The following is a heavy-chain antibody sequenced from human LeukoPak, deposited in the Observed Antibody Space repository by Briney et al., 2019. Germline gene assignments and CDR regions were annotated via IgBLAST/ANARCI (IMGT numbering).Heavy chain of an antibody. J-gene: IGHJ1*01. Sequence: ASVKVSCKASGYTFSSSDISWVRGAPGQGLEWMGWIRVHNGITNYAQKFQGRVTMTTDTSTYTAYMGLRSLRSDDTAVYYCARVERELLTLQHWGQGTLVTVSS. V-gene: IGHV1-18*01. CDR3: ARVERELLTLQH. CDR1: GYTFSSSD. D-gene: IGHD1-26*01. CDR2: IRVHNGIT.